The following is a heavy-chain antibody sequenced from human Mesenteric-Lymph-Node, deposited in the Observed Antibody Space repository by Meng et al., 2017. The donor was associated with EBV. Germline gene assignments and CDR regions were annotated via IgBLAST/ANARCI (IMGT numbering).Heavy chain of an antibody. D-gene: IGHD1-1*01. J-gene: IGHJ5*02. Sequence: VQPVQSGAEVKKPGASVKVSCKASGYTFTGYYIHWVRQAPGQGLEWMGWINPNTGGTKYAQKFQGWVTLTRDTSISTAYMELSRLRSDDTAVYYCARGRYELIWGLFDPWGQGTLVTVSS. CDR3: ARGRYELIWGLFDP. V-gene: IGHV1-2*04. CDR1: GYTFTGYY. CDR2: INPNTGGT.